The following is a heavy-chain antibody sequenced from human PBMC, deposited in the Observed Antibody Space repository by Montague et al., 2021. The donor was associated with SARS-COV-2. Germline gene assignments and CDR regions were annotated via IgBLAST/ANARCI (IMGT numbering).Heavy chain of an antibody. CDR3: AGDHMPGCGWSD. CDR2: VSAYNGDT. V-gene: IGHV1-18*01. Sequence: SVKVSCKASGYTFTNYAITWVRQAPGQGLEWMGWVSAYNGDTNYAQKLQGRVTMTTDTSTSTAYMELRSLRSDDTAVYYCAGDHMPGCGWSDWGQGTLVTVSS. D-gene: IGHD6-19*01. J-gene: IGHJ4*02. CDR1: GYTFTNYA.